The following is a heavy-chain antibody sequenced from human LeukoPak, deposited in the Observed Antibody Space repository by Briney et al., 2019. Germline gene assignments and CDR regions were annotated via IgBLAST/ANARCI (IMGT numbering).Heavy chain of an antibody. D-gene: IGHD3-10*01. CDR1: GFSFSSYA. CDR2: ISSNGGST. V-gene: IGHV3-64D*06. J-gene: IGHJ4*02. Sequence: GGSLRLSCSASGFSFSSYAMHWVRQAPGKGLEYVSAISSNGGSTYYADSVKGRFTISRDNSKNTLYLQMSSLRAEDTAVYYCVTDRRGILVRGTTFDYWGQGTLVTVSS. CDR3: VTDRRGILVRGTTFDY.